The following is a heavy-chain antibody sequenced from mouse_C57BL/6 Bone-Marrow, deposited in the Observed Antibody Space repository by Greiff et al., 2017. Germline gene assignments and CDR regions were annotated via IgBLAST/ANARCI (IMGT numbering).Heavy chain of an antibody. CDR1: GYTFTSYW. J-gene: IGHJ1*03. Sequence: QVQLQQPGAELVMPGASVKLSCKASGYTFTSYWMHWVKQRPGQGLAWIGEIDPSDSYTNYNQKFKGKSTLTVDKSSSTAYMQLSSLTSEDSAVYYCARMGYYYGSSFYWYFDVWGTGTTVTVSS. V-gene: IGHV1-69*01. CDR2: IDPSDSYT. CDR3: ARMGYYYGSSFYWYFDV. D-gene: IGHD1-1*01.